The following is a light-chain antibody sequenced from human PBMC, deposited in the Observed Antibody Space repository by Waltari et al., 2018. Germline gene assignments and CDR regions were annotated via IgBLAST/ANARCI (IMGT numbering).Light chain of an antibody. CDR2: WAS. CDR1: QSVLYSSNSKNY. CDR3: QQYVSLPIT. Sequence: DIVMTQSPDSLAVSLGERATINCKTSQSVLYSSNSKNYLAWHQQKPGPPPNLLISWASTRESGVPDRFSVRGSGTDLALTISSLQAEDVAVYSCQQYVSLPITFGGWTKVEIK. V-gene: IGKV4-1*01. J-gene: IGKJ4*01.